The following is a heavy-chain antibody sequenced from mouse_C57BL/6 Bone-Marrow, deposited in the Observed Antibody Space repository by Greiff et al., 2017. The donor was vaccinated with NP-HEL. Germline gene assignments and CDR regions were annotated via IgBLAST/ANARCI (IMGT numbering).Heavy chain of an antibody. CDR3: ARGNYGSREGFAY. CDR1: GYTFTDHT. CDR2: IYPRDGST. Sequence: QVQLQQSDAELVKPGASVKISCKVSGYTFTDHTIHWMKQRPEQGLEWIGYIYPRDGSTKYNEKFKGKATLTADKSSNTAYLQLSSLTSEDTAIYYCARGNYGSREGFAYWGQGTLVTVSA. V-gene: IGHV1-78*01. J-gene: IGHJ3*01. D-gene: IGHD1-1*01.